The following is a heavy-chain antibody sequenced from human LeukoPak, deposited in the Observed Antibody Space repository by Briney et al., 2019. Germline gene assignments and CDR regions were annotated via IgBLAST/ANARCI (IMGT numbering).Heavy chain of an antibody. Sequence: PSETRSLTCTVSGGSISTYYWSWIRQPPGKGLEWIGYIYYSGSTNYNPSLKSRVSISADTSKNQFSLKLSSVTAADTAVYYCARVTAVAGFTNFDYWGQGTLVTVSS. D-gene: IGHD6-19*01. CDR3: ARVTAVAGFTNFDY. CDR2: IYYSGST. V-gene: IGHV4-59*01. J-gene: IGHJ4*02. CDR1: GGSISTYY.